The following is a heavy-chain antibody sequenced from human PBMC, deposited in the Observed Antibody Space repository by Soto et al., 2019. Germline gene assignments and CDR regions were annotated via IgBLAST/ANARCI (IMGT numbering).Heavy chain of an antibody. D-gene: IGHD6-13*01. Sequence: GGSLRLSCAASGFTFSSYSMNWVRQAPGKGLEWVSYISSSSSTIYYADSVKGRFTISRDNAKNSLYLQMNSLRDEDTAVYYCARGHTGYSSCWVTPAFDIWGQGTMVTVSS. CDR3: ARGHTGYSSCWVTPAFDI. CDR1: GFTFSSYS. CDR2: ISSSSSTI. J-gene: IGHJ3*02. V-gene: IGHV3-48*02.